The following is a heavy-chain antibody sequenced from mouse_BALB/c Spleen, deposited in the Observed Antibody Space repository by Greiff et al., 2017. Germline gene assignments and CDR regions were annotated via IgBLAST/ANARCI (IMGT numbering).Heavy chain of an antibody. J-gene: IGHJ1*01. V-gene: IGHV5-17*02. Sequence: EVKLMESGGGLVQPGGSRKLSCAASGFTFSSFGMHWVRQAPEKGLEWVAYISSGSSTIYYADTVKGRFTISRDNPKNTLFLQMTSLRSEDTAMYYCARSGAYYGDWYFDVWGAGTTVTVSS. CDR2: ISSGSSTI. CDR3: ARSGAYYGDWYFDV. D-gene: IGHD2-10*01. CDR1: GFTFSSFG.